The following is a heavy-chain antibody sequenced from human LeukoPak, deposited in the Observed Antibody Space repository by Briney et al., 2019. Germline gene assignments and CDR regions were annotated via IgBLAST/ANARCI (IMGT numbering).Heavy chain of an antibody. CDR2: ISISGDIR. V-gene: IGHV3-48*01. J-gene: IGHJ3*02. CDR3: GRLPTLQNQAKHTSWDAFDI. D-gene: IGHD1-14*01. Sequence: GEPLKISCMGSGFNFNGYNMNWVRQAAGKGLEWIAYISISGDIRYYTDSVRGRFTISRDNAKDSLYLQMSSLRVDDTAVYYCGRLPTLQNQAKHTSWDAFDIWGRGTMITVSA. CDR1: GFNFNGYN.